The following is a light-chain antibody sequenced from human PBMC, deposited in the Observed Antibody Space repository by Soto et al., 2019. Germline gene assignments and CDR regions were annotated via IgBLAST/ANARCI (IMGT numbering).Light chain of an antibody. CDR2: DVS. CDR1: SSDVGGYNY. Sequence: QSVLTQPATVSGSPGQSITISCTGTSSDVGGYNYVSWYQQHPGKAPKLMVYDVSNRPSGVSNRFSGSKSGNTASLTISGLQAVYEADYYCSSYTSSSTLFGTGTKVTVL. CDR3: SSYTSSSTL. J-gene: IGLJ1*01. V-gene: IGLV2-14*01.